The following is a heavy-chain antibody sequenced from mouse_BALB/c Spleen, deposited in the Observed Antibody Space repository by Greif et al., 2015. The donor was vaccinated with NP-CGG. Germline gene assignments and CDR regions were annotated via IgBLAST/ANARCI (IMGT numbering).Heavy chain of an antibody. CDR3: ARHSTGYFDY. J-gene: IGHJ2*01. CDR2: ISGGGSYT. Sequence: EVKLVESGGGLVKPGGSLKLSCAASGFTFRSYGMSWVRQTPEKRLEWVATISGGGSYTYYPDSVKGRFTISRDNAKNNLYLQMSSLRSEDTALYYCARHSTGYFDYWGQGTTLTVSS. CDR1: GFTFRSYG. V-gene: IGHV5-9-2*01.